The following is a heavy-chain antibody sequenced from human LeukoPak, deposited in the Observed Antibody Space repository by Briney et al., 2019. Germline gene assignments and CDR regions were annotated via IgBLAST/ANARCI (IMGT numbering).Heavy chain of an antibody. V-gene: IGHV1-18*01. CDR2: ISTYDGDT. CDR1: GYTFAIYG. J-gene: IGHJ5*02. D-gene: IGHD2-21*02. Sequence: ASVKVSCKASGYTFAIYGISWVRQAPGQGLEWMAWISTYDGDTNYAQNFEGRVTMTTETSTSTAYMELRSLRSDDTAIYYCARDYCTRGGDCYKEDLFDPWGQGTLVTVSS. CDR3: ARDYCTRGGDCYKEDLFDP.